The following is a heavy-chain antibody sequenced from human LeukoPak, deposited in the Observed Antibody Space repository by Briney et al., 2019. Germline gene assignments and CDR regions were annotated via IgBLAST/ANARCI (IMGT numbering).Heavy chain of an antibody. Sequence: PGESLRLSCAASGFTFSSYAMHWVRQAPGKGLEWVAVISYDGSNKYYADSVKGRFTISRDNSKNTLYLQMNSLRAEDTALYYCAKRDSSGWYALDHWGQGILVTVSS. J-gene: IGHJ4*02. CDR2: ISYDGSNK. CDR1: GFTFSSYA. CDR3: AKRDSSGWYALDH. D-gene: IGHD6-19*01. V-gene: IGHV3-30*04.